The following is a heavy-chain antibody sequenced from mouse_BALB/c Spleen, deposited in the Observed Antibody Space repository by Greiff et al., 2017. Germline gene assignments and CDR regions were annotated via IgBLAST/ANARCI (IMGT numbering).Heavy chain of an antibody. J-gene: IGHJ4*01. CDR2: IYPGDGDT. V-gene: IGHV1-87*01. Sequence: QVHVKQSGAELARPGASVKLSCKASGYTFTSYWMQWVKQRPGQGLEWIGAIYPGDGDTRYTQKFKGKATLTADKSSSTAYMQLSSLASEDSAVYYCARWDFISYAMDYWGQGTSVTVSS. D-gene: IGHD1-1*01. CDR3: ARWDFISYAMDY. CDR1: GYTFTSYW.